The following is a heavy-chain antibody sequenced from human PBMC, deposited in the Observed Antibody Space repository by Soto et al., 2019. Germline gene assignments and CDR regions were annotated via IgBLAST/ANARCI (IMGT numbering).Heavy chain of an antibody. J-gene: IGHJ6*03. CDR3: ARDKKIENYDFWSGYYEFYYYMDV. CDR2: SSSSGSNI. V-gene: IGHV3-21*04. CDR1: EFTFSSYA. D-gene: IGHD3-3*01. Sequence: GASLRLSCAASEFTFSSYAMSCVRQPPEKGIERGSASSSSGSNIYYTESVKGRFNISRDNAKNTLYLQMNSLRAEDTAVYYCARDKKIENYDFWSGYYEFYYYMDVWGKGTTVTVSS.